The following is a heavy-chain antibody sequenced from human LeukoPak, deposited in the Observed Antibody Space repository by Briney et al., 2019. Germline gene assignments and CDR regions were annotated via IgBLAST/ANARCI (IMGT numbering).Heavy chain of an antibody. J-gene: IGHJ4*02. Sequence: GGSLRLSCAASGFTFDDSAMHWVRQAPGKGLEWVSGINWDNGGIVYAASVKGRFTISRDNAKKSLYLQMSSLRPEDTALYFCAKDDHNFLTSNFHYWGQGTLVTVSS. CDR2: INWDNGGI. CDR3: AKDDHNFLTSNFHY. CDR1: GFTFDDSA. D-gene: IGHD3/OR15-3a*01. V-gene: IGHV3-9*01.